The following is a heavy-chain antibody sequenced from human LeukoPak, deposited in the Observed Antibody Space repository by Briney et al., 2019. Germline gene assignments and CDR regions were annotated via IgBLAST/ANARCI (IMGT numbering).Heavy chain of an antibody. CDR1: GGSISSDSYY. Sequence: PSETLSLTCTVSGGSISSDSYYWGWIRQPPGKGLEWIGGIYNSGSTYYNPSLKSRVTISVDTSKNQFSLKLISVTAADTAVYYCAGTPFSVERPLFGGKGTLVTVSS. V-gene: IGHV4-39*01. D-gene: IGHD6-19*01. J-gene: IGHJ4*02. CDR3: AGTPFSVERPLF. CDR2: IYNSGST.